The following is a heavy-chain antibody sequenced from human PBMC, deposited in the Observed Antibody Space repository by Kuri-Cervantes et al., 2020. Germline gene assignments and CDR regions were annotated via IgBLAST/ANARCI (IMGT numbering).Heavy chain of an antibody. J-gene: IGHJ3*02. V-gene: IGHV3-23*01. CDR2: ISRGGEST. CDR1: GLTFSDSA. D-gene: IGHD4-17*01. Sequence: LSLTCVASGLTFSDSAMSWVRQAPGKGLEWVSGISRGGESTYYADSVKGRFTVSRDISKKTLYLQMNSLRAEDTAMYYCARNYGDYPHDAFDIWGQGTMVTVSS. CDR3: ARNYGDYPHDAFDI.